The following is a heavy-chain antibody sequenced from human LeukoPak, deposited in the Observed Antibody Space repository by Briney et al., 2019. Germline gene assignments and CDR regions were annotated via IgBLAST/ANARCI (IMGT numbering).Heavy chain of an antibody. CDR2: IYYSGST. J-gene: IGHJ3*02. V-gene: IGHV4-59*13. CDR3: ARVRYSSGCFAFDI. CDR1: GGSISSYY. Sequence: SETLSLTCTVSGGSISSYYWSWIRQPPGKGLGWIGYIYYSGSTNYNPSLKSRVTISVDTSKNQFSLKLSSVTAADTAVYYCARVRYSSGCFAFDIWGQGTRVTVSS. D-gene: IGHD6-19*01.